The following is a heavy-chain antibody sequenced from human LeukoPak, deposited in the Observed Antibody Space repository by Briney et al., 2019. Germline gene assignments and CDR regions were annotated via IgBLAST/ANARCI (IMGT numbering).Heavy chain of an antibody. CDR1: GDSVSSRSAA. V-gene: IGHV6-1*01. Sequence: SQTLSLTCAISGDSVSSRSAAWNWIRQSQSRGLEWLGRTYYRSKWYNDYAVSVKSRITINPDTSKNQFSLQLNSVTPEDTAVYYCARSTGWLNGHWGQGTLVTVSS. CDR3: ARSTGWLNGH. CDR2: TYYRSKWYN. J-gene: IGHJ4*02. D-gene: IGHD2-8*02.